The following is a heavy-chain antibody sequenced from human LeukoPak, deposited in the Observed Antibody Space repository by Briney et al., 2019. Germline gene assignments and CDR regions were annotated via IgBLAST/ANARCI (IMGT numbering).Heavy chain of an antibody. CDR2: INPNSGGT. Sequence: ASVKVSCKASGYTFTGYYMHWVRQAPGKGLEWMGWINPNSGGTNYAQKFQGRVTMTRDTSITTAYMELSRLSSDDTAVYYCARHPGKVTNDWYFDFWGRGTVDIVSS. CDR3: ARHPGKVTNDWYFDF. V-gene: IGHV1-2*02. J-gene: IGHJ2*01. CDR1: GYTFTGYY. D-gene: IGHD4-23*01.